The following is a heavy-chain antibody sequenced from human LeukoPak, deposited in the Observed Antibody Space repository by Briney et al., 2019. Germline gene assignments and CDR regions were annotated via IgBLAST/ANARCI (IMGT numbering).Heavy chain of an antibody. D-gene: IGHD3-22*01. CDR1: GFTFSSHL. CDR3: VRLSSGYYGLIDH. J-gene: IGHJ4*02. CDR2: IDSDGSKT. Sequence: PGGSLRLSCVASGFTFSSHLMHWVRQVPGKGLVWVSRIDSDGSKTDYADSVKGRFTFSRDNARNTLYPQMNSLRAEDTAVYYCVRLSSGYYGLIDHWGQGTLVTVSS. V-gene: IGHV3-74*01.